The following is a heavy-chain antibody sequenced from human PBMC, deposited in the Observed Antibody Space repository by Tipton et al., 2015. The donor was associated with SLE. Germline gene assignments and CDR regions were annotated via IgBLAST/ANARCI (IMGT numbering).Heavy chain of an antibody. V-gene: IGHV3-30*14. Sequence: SLRLSCAASGFTFSSYAMHWVRQAPGKGLEWVAVISYDGSNKYYADSVKGRFTISRDNSKNTLYLQMNSLRAEDTAVYYCARTSVPAAIVVDAFDIWGQGTMVTVSS. J-gene: IGHJ3*02. CDR3: ARTSVPAAIVVDAFDI. D-gene: IGHD2-2*01. CDR1: GFTFSSYA. CDR2: ISYDGSNK.